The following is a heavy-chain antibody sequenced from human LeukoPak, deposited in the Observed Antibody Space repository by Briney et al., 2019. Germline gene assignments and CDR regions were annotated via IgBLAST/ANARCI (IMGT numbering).Heavy chain of an antibody. CDR1: GFTFVSYA. Sequence: GGSLRPSCAASGFTFVSYAMSWVRQAPGRGLEFVANIRGDGNEKYYMDSMKGRLTISRDNAKNSLFLQMSGLRAEDTAVYYCMTELLGYRGQGTLVTVSS. D-gene: IGHD1-14*01. J-gene: IGHJ4*02. V-gene: IGHV3-7*03. CDR2: IRGDGNEK. CDR3: MTELLGY.